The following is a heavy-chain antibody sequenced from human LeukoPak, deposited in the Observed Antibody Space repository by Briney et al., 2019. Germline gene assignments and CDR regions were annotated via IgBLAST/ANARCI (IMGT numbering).Heavy chain of an antibody. CDR2: TNHSGST. Sequence: SETLSLTCAVHGGSFSGYYWSWIRQPPGKGLEWIGETNHSGSTNYNPSLKSRVTISVDTSKTQFSLKLSSVTAADTAVYYCARVRASGRFGALVLWFDPWGKGTLVTVSS. V-gene: IGHV4-34*01. J-gene: IGHJ5*02. CDR3: ARVRASGRFGALVLWFDP. D-gene: IGHD3-10*01. CDR1: GGSFSGYY.